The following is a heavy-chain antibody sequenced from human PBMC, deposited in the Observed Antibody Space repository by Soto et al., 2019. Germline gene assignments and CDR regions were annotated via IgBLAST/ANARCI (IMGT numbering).Heavy chain of an antibody. J-gene: IGHJ5*02. V-gene: IGHV1-69*06. D-gene: IGHD6-13*01. CDR1: GGTFSSYA. CDR2: IIPIFGTA. Sequence: QVQLVQSGAEVKKPGSSVKVSCKASGGTFSSYAISWVRQAPGQGLEWMGGIIPIFGTANYAQKFQGRVTITADKSTSTAYMELSSLRSEDTAVYYCATHAEYSSSWYNWFDPWGQGTLVTVSS. CDR3: ATHAEYSSSWYNWFDP.